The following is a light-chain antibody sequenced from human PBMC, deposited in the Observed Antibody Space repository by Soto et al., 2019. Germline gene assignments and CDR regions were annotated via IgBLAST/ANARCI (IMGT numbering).Light chain of an antibody. V-gene: IGKV3-20*01. CDR2: GAS. CDR3: HQYGSSPLT. Sequence: EIVLKQSPGTLSLSPGESGTLSCRAGQTLSSSSLAWYQQKPGQAPRLLIYGASNRASGIPDRFSGGGSGTDFTLTISRLEPEDFAVYYCHQYGSSPLTFGGGTKVEI. CDR1: QTLSSSS. J-gene: IGKJ4*01.